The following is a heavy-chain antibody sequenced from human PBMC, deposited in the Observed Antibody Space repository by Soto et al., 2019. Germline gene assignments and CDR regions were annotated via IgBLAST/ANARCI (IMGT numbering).Heavy chain of an antibody. CDR1: GFTFSSYS. D-gene: IGHD2-2*01. CDR3: ARDFTVVVVPAASDY. Sequence: LRLSCAASGFTFSSYSMNWVRQAPGKGLEWVSSISSSSSYIYYADSVKGRFTISRDNAKNSLYLQMNSLRAEDTAVYYCARDFTVVVVPAASDYWGQGTLVTVSS. J-gene: IGHJ4*02. V-gene: IGHV3-21*01. CDR2: ISSSSSYI.